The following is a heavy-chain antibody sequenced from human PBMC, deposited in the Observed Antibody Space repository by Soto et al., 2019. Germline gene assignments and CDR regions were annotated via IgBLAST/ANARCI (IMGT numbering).Heavy chain of an antibody. V-gene: IGHV3-7*01. CDR1: GFTFSSYW. D-gene: IGHD3-3*02. Sequence: GGSLRLSCAASGFTFSSYWMSWVRQAPGKGLEWVANIKQDGSEKYYVDSVKGRFTISRDNAKNSLYLQMNSLRAEDTAVYYCARVGYSIFPHYYFDYWGQGTLVTVSS. J-gene: IGHJ4*02. CDR2: IKQDGSEK. CDR3: ARVGYSIFPHYYFDY.